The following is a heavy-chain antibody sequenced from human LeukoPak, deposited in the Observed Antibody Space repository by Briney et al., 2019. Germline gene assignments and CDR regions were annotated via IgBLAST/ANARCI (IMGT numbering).Heavy chain of an antibody. CDR1: GGSFSGYY. CDR3: GRGAVWSPYNY. V-gene: IGHV4-34*01. CDR2: INHSGST. J-gene: IGHJ4*02. Sequence: SETLSLTCAVYGGSFSGYYWSWIRQPPGKGLEWIGEINHSGSTNYNPSLKSRVTISVDTSKNQFSLKLSSVTAADTAGYYCGRGAVWSPYNYWGQGTLVTVSS. D-gene: IGHD3-3*01.